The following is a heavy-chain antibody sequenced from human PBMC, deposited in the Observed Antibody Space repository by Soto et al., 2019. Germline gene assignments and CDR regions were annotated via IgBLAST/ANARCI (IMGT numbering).Heavy chain of an antibody. CDR1: GGSISSSSYY. Sequence: QLQLQESGPGLVKPSETLSLTCTVSGGSISSSSYYWGWIRQPPGKGLEWIGSIYYSGSTYYNPSLKSRVTISVDTSKNQFSLKLSSVTAADTAVYYCARPVWWGNDAFDIWGQGTMVTVSS. D-gene: IGHD1-26*01. CDR3: ARPVWWGNDAFDI. V-gene: IGHV4-39*01. CDR2: IYYSGST. J-gene: IGHJ3*02.